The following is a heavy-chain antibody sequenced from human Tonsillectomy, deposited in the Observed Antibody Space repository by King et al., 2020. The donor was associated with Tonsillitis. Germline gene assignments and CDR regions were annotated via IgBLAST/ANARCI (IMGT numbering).Heavy chain of an antibody. D-gene: IGHD3-22*01. J-gene: IGHJ4*02. CDR3: AKDGYDSSGYYLGDN. CDR2: ISYDGSNK. V-gene: IGHV3-30*18. Sequence: VQLVESGGGVVQPGRSLRLSCAASGFTFSSYGLHWVRQAPGKGLECVAVISYDGSNKYYADSVKGRFTISRDNSKNTLYLQMNSLRAEDTAVYYCAKDGYDSSGYYLGDNWGQGTLVTVSS. CDR1: GFTFSSYG.